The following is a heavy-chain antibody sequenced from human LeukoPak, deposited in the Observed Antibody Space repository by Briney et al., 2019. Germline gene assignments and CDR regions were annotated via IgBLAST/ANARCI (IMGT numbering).Heavy chain of an antibody. CDR2: ISSSGSTI. J-gene: IGHJ4*02. CDR3: ARNPTDYYDSSGYEFDY. Sequence: PGGSLRLSCAASGFTFSSYEMNWVRQAPGKGLEWVSYISSSGSTIYYADSVKGRFTISRDNAKNSLYLQMNSLRAEDTAVYYCARNPTDYYDSSGYEFDYWGQGTLVTVSS. V-gene: IGHV3-48*03. CDR1: GFTFSSYE. D-gene: IGHD3-22*01.